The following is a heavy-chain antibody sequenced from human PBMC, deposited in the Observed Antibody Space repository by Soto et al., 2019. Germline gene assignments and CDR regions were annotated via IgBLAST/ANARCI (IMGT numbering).Heavy chain of an antibody. V-gene: IGHV3-7*05. D-gene: IGHD6-13*01. CDR1: GFTFSSYW. J-gene: IGHJ4*02. Sequence: EVQLVESGGGLVQPGGSLRLSCAASGFTFSSYWMSWVRQAPGKGLEWVANIKQDGSEKYYVESVKGRFTISRDNAKNSRYLQMNSLRAEDTAVYDCARAIAAARFDYWGQGTLVTVSS. CDR3: ARAIAAARFDY. CDR2: IKQDGSEK.